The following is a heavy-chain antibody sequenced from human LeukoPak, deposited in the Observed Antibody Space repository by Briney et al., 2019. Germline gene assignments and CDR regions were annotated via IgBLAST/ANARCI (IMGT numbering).Heavy chain of an antibody. J-gene: IGHJ3*02. CDR2: ISAYNGNT. Sequence: ASVSVSCKASGYTFTSYGISWVRQAPGQGLEWMGWISAYNGNTNYAQKLQGRVTMTTDTSTSTAYMELRSLRSDDTAVYYCARMDYDSSRNAFDIWGQGTRVAVSS. CDR1: GYTFTSYG. CDR3: ARMDYDSSRNAFDI. D-gene: IGHD3-22*01. V-gene: IGHV1-18*01.